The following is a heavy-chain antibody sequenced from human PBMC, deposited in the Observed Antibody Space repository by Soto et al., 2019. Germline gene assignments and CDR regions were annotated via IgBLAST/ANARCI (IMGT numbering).Heavy chain of an antibody. D-gene: IGHD2-15*01. V-gene: IGHV1-18*01. CDR1: GYTFTSYG. CDR3: ARGYCSGGSCYYNWFDP. CDR2: ISAYNGNT. J-gene: IGHJ5*02. Sequence: GASVKVSCKASGYTFTSYGISWVRQAPGQGLEWMGWISAYNGNTNYAQKLQGRVTMTTDTSTSTAYMELRSLRSDDTAVYYCARGYCSGGSCYYNWFDPWGRGTLVTVSS.